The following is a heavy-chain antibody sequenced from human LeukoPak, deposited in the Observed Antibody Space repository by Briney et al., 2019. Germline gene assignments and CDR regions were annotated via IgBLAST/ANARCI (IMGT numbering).Heavy chain of an antibody. D-gene: IGHD6-19*01. CDR2: ISGYNGNT. CDR1: SNTFSSKS. CDR3: AREAGPFDY. Sequence: GASVKVSCKASSNTFSSKSISWVRQAPGQGLEWMGWISGYNGNTNYAQKIQGRVTMTTDTSTSTAYMELRSLRFDDTAMYYCAREAGPFDYWGQGTLVTVSS. J-gene: IGHJ4*02. V-gene: IGHV1-18*01.